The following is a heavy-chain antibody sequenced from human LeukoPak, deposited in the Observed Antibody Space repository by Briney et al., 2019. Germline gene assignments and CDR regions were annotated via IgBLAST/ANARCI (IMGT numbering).Heavy chain of an antibody. V-gene: IGHV4-34*01. CDR1: GGSFSGYY. CDR3: VKNNWFDP. J-gene: IGHJ5*02. Sequence: SETLSLTCAVYGGSFSGYYWSWIRQPPGKGLEWIGEINHSGTTKCNPSLKSRVTISVDTSENQFSLKLSSVTVADTAVYYCVKNNWFDPWGQGTLVTVSS. CDR2: INHSGTT.